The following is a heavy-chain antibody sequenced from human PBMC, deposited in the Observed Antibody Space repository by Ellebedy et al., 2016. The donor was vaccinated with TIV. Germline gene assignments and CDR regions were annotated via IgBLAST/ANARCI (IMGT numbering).Heavy chain of an antibody. CDR1: GGSFSGYY. Sequence: SETLSLTXAVYGGSFSGYYWSWIRQPPGKGLEWIGEINHSGSTNYNPSLKSRVTISVDTSKNQFSLKLSSVTAADTAVYYCARGRRYYDSSGYSRTYFDYWGQGTLVTVSS. V-gene: IGHV4-34*01. D-gene: IGHD3-22*01. CDR3: ARGRRYYDSSGYSRTYFDY. CDR2: INHSGST. J-gene: IGHJ4*02.